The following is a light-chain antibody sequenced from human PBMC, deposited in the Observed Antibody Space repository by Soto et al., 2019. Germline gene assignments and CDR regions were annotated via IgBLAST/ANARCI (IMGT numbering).Light chain of an antibody. V-gene: IGKV3-15*01. CDR1: QSVNSN. CDR3: QEYNTWPWT. J-gene: IGKJ1*01. Sequence: ETVMTQSPATLSVSPGERATLSCRASQSVNSNLAWYQQKLGQAPRVLIYGASTRATGIPARFSGSGSGTEFILTISSLQSEDFELYYCQEYNTWPWTFGQGTKVDIK. CDR2: GAS.